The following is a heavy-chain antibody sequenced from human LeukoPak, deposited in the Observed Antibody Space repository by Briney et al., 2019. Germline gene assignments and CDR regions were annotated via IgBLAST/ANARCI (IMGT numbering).Heavy chain of an antibody. CDR1: GGSISSYY. D-gene: IGHD2-21*02. CDR2: IYTSGST. J-gene: IGHJ4*02. Sequence: SETLSLTCTVSGGSISSYYWSWIRQPAGKGLEWIGRIYTSGSTNYNPSPKSRVTISVDTSKNQFSLKLSSVTAADTAVYYCARAPGPYCGGDCQGPFDYWGQGTLVTVSS. CDR3: ARAPGPYCGGDCQGPFDY. V-gene: IGHV4-4*07.